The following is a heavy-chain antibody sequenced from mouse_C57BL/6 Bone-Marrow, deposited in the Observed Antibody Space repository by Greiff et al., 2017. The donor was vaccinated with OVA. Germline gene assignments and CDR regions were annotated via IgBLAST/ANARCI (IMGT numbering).Heavy chain of an antibody. CDR2: IDPANGNT. Sequence: EVHLPQSVAELVTPVASVQLSCPASVFTFTNSFMHWVKQRPEPVLALIGRIDPANGNTKYAPKFQGKATITADTSSNTAYLQLSSLTSEDTAIYYCASYDYEDGADYWGQGTTLTVSS. CDR1: VFTFTNSF. CDR3: ASYDYEDGADY. V-gene: IGHV14-3*01. D-gene: IGHD2-4*01. J-gene: IGHJ2*01.